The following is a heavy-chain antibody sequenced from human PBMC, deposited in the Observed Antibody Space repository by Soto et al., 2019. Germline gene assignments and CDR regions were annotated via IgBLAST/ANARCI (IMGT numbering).Heavy chain of an antibody. V-gene: IGHV3-11*01. CDR2: IGTSANTI. CDR1: GFPFSNYY. CDR3: ARDHVDGYSYGSFGY. J-gene: IGHJ4*02. D-gene: IGHD5-18*01. Sequence: QVQLVESGGGLVKTGGSLRLSCAASGFPFSNYYMTWIRQAPGKGLEWLSYIGTSANTIYYADSVKGRFTISRDNAKNSLYLQMDNLRAEDTAVYYCARDHVDGYSYGSFGYWGQGALVSVSS.